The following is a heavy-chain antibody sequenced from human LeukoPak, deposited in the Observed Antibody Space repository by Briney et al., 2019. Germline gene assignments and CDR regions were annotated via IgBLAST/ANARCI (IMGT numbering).Heavy chain of an antibody. J-gene: IGHJ4*02. Sequence: GGSLGLSCAASGFTFSSYGMHWVRQAPGKGLEWVAFIRYDGSNKYYADSVKGRFTISRDNSKNTLYLQMNSLRAEDTAVYYCAKDRAIGYFDWLLSYWGQGTLVTVSS. CDR3: AKDRAIGYFDWLLSY. CDR2: IRYDGSNK. V-gene: IGHV3-30*02. D-gene: IGHD3-9*01. CDR1: GFTFSSYG.